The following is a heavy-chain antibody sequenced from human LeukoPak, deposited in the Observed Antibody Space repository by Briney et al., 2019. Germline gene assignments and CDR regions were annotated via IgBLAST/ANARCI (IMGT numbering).Heavy chain of an antibody. V-gene: IGHV1-2*02. CDR1: GYTFTGYY. Sequence: ASVKVSCKAPGYTFTGYYMHWVRQAPGQGLEWMGWINPNSGGTNYAQKFQGRVTMTRDTSISTAYMELSRLRSDDTAVYYCARPLELGYCSSTSCYYFDYWGQGTLVTVSS. J-gene: IGHJ4*02. CDR2: INPNSGGT. CDR3: ARPLELGYCSSTSCYYFDY. D-gene: IGHD2-2*01.